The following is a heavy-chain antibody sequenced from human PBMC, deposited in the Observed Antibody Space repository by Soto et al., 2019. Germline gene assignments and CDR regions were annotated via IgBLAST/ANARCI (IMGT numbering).Heavy chain of an antibody. Sequence: SVKVSCKASGGTFSSYAISWVRQAPGQGLEWMGGIIPIFGTANYAQKFQGRVTITADESTSTAYMELSSLRSEDTAVYYCASEYYGSGSPDYWGQGTLVTVSS. J-gene: IGHJ4*02. CDR2: IIPIFGTA. CDR3: ASEYYGSGSPDY. CDR1: GGTFSSYA. V-gene: IGHV1-69*13. D-gene: IGHD3-10*01.